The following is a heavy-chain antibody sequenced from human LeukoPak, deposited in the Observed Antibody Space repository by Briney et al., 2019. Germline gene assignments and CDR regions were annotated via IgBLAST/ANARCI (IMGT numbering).Heavy chain of an antibody. J-gene: IGHJ4*02. Sequence: SETLSLTCAVSGYSISSSHYWGWIRQPPGKGLEWIGTIYYSGNTYYNPSLKSRVTMSVDTSKNQFSLKLRSVTAPDTAVYYCAYGGNSAADYWGQGTLVTVSS. V-gene: IGHV4-38-2*01. CDR2: IYYSGNT. D-gene: IGHD4-23*01. CDR1: GYSISSSHY. CDR3: AYGGNSAADY.